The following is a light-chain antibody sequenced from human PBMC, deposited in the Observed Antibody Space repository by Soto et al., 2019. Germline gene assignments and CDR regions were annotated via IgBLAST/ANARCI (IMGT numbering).Light chain of an antibody. J-gene: IGLJ1*01. V-gene: IGLV2-14*03. CDR2: DVR. Sequence: QSALTQPASVSGSPGQSITISCTGTSSDVGGYNYVSWYQHHPGKAPKLMIYDVRNRPSGVSNRFSGSKSGNTASLIISGLQAEDEADYYCSSYTSSSTLSTYVFGTGTKVTVL. CDR1: SSDVGGYNY. CDR3: SSYTSSSTLSTYV.